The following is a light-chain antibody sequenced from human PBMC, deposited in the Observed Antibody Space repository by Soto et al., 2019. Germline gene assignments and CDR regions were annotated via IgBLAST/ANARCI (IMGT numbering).Light chain of an antibody. CDR3: QKYNSAPLT. CDR1: QAISIY. V-gene: IGKV1-27*01. Sequence: DIQMTQSPSSLSASVGDRVTITCRASQAISIYLAWYQQKPGKVPELLIYAATTLQSGVPSRFSGSGSGTEFTLTISSLKPEDVATYYCQKYNSAPLTFGPGTKVDIK. J-gene: IGKJ3*01. CDR2: AAT.